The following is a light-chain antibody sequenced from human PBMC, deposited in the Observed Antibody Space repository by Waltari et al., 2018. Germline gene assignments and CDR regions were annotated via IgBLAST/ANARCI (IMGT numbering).Light chain of an antibody. V-gene: IGKV4-1*01. CDR2: WAS. CDR3: QQYYRSRT. J-gene: IGKJ1*01. Sequence: DIVMTQSPDSLAVSLGARATSDCKSSQSGFYRSDNKNYLAWYQHKPGQPPKLLCYWASTRESGVPDRFSASGSGTDFTLTINNLQAEDVAVYYCQQYYRSRTFGQGTKVEIK. CDR1: QSGFYRSDNKNY.